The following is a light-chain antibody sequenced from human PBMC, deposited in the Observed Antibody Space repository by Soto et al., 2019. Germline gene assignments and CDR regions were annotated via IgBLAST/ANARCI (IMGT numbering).Light chain of an antibody. V-gene: IGLV1-47*01. CDR3: AACHDSLSGGV. CDR1: SSNIESIY. CDR2: RDN. Sequence: QSVLTQPPSASGTPGQRVTISCSGSSSNIESIYVYSYRHLPGTAPKLLMYRDNQRPSGVPDRVSGSKSGTSTTLAISGLRSEDEADYYCAACHDSLSGGVFGAGTQLTVL. J-gene: IGLJ7*01.